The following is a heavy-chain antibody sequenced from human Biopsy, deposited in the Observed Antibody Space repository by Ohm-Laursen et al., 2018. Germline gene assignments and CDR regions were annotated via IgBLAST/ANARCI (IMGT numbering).Heavy chain of an antibody. CDR1: GGSISSSTTYY. J-gene: IGHJ5*02. Sequence: TLSLTCTVSGGSISSSTTYYWAWLRQPPGKGLEWIGSIYNTETTFYNPSLKSRVTISVDTSTNQFPLKVSSVTAADTALYFCARHPTGFWFDPWGHGTLVTVSS. V-gene: IGHV4-39*01. CDR2: IYNTETT. CDR3: ARHPTGFWFDP.